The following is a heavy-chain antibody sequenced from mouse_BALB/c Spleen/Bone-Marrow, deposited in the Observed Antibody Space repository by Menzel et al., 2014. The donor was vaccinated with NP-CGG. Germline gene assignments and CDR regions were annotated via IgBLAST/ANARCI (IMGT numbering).Heavy chain of an antibody. Sequence: EVQLQQSGAELVKPGASVKLSCTASDFNIKDTYMHWVKQRPEQGLEWIGRIDPASDYTQFDSKFQGKATITADTSSNTAYLQLSSLTSEDTAVYYCATLTGTFDYWGQGTTLTVSS. CDR2: IDPASDYT. V-gene: IGHV14-3*02. CDR3: ATLTGTFDY. J-gene: IGHJ2*01. CDR1: DFNIKDTY. D-gene: IGHD4-1*01.